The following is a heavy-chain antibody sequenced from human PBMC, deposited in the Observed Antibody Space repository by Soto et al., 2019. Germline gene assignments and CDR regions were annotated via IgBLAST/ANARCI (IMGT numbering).Heavy chain of an antibody. CDR3: AMVDNYVTTTPQDV. J-gene: IGHJ6*02. Sequence: QVQLVQSGDEVRKPGSSVKVSCKASGYIFVNYGIACVRQAPGQGLEWMGLISPYSGTTHYASKVQGRITMTTDTSTSTAYMDLGSLTSDDTAVYYCAMVDNYVTTTPQDVWGQGTTVTVSS. CDR2: ISPYSGTT. V-gene: IGHV1-18*01. CDR1: GYIFVNYG. D-gene: IGHD3-16*01.